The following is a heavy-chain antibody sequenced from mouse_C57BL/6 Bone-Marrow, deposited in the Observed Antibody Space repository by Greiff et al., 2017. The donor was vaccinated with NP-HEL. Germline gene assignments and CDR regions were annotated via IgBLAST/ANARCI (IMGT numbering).Heavy chain of an antibody. J-gene: IGHJ3*01. CDR1: GYTFTDYY. V-gene: IGHV1-26*01. CDR2: INPNNGGT. Sequence: VQLQQSGPELVKPGASVKISCKASGYTFTDYYMNWVKQSHGKSLEWIGDINPNNGGTSYNQKFKGKATLTVAKSSSTADMELRSLTSEASAVDDCARGGWLLCAYWGQGTLVTVSA. D-gene: IGHD2-3*01. CDR3: ARGGWLLCAY.